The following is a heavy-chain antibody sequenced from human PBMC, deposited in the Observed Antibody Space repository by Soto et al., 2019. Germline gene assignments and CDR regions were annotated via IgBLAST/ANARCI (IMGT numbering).Heavy chain of an antibody. J-gene: IGHJ4*02. CDR2: ISYDGSNK. V-gene: IGHV3-30-3*01. CDR3: ARERFLEWLLSGYFDY. CDR1: GFTFSSYA. Sequence: GGSLRLSCAASGFTFSSYAMHWVRQAPGKGLEWVAVISYDGSNKYYADSVKGRFTISRDNSKNTLYLQMNSLRAEDTAVYYCARERFLEWLLSGYFDYWGQGTLVTVSS. D-gene: IGHD3-3*01.